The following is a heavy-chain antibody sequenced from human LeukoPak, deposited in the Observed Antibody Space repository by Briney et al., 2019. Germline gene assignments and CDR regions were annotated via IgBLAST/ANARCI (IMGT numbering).Heavy chain of an antibody. J-gene: IGHJ4*02. D-gene: IGHD5-12*01. CDR2: IYPGDSDT. Sequence: GESLKISCKGSGYSFTNYWIGWVRQVPGKGLEWMGIIYPGDSDTRYSPSFQGQVTISADKSISTAYLQWSSLKASDTAMYYCARLETSGYAYAPFDYWGQGTLVTVSS. V-gene: IGHV5-51*01. CDR1: GYSFTNYW. CDR3: ARLETSGYAYAPFDY.